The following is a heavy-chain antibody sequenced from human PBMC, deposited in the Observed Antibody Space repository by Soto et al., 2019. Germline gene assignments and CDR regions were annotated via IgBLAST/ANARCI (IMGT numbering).Heavy chain of an antibody. J-gene: IGHJ4*02. CDR2: IYYGGNT. CDR1: GGSISNYY. CDR3: ARFPTNGNNQY. Sequence: SETLSLTCTVSGGSISNYYWSWIRQPPGKGLEWIGYIYYGGNTIYNPSLNSRATISVDTSKNQFSLTLASVTAADTAVYYCARFPTNGNNQYWGQGTLVTVSS. V-gene: IGHV4-59*01. D-gene: IGHD2-8*01.